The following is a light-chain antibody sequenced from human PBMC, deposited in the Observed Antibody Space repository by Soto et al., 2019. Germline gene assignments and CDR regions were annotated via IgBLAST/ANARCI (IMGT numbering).Light chain of an antibody. CDR2: EVS. CDR3: TSYAGSNIWI. J-gene: IGLJ2*01. CDR1: SGDVGTYKY. Sequence: QSALTQPPSASGSPGQSVTISCTGTSGDVGTYKYVSWYQQHPGQAPKFIIYEVSKRPSGVPDRFSGSKSGNTASLTVSGLQAEDEADYYCTSYAGSNIWIFGGGTKLTVL. V-gene: IGLV2-8*01.